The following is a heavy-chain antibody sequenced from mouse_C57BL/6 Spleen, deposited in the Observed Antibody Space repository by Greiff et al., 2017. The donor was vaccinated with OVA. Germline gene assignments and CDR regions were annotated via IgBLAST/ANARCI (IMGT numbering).Heavy chain of an antibody. Sequence: EVQRVESGGDLVKPGGSLKLSCAASGFTFSSYGMSWVRQTPDKRLEWVATISSGGSYTYYPDSVKGRFTISRDNAKNTLYLQMSSLKSEDTAMYYCARHRLITTVVATDAMDYWGQGTSVTVSS. CDR1: GFTFSSYG. V-gene: IGHV5-6*01. CDR2: ISSGGSYT. D-gene: IGHD1-1*01. J-gene: IGHJ4*01. CDR3: ARHRLITTVVATDAMDY.